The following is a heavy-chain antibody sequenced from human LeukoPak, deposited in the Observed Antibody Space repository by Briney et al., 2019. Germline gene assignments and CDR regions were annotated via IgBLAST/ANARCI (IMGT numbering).Heavy chain of an antibody. V-gene: IGHV3-11*04. J-gene: IGHJ4*02. Sequence: GGSLRLSCGASGFRFSDYYMAWIRQAPGKGLEWISYISYSGSPIDYADSMKGRFTISRDNAKNSLYLQMDSLRVEDTAVYYCAGGLYSYDYWGQGTLVTVSS. CDR1: GFRFSDYY. CDR2: ISYSGSPI. D-gene: IGHD3-16*01. CDR3: AGGLYSYDY.